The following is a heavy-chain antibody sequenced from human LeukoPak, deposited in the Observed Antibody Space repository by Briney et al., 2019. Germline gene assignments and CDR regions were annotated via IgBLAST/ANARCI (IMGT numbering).Heavy chain of an antibody. Sequence: SVNVSCKPSVGTFSSYAISWVRPAPGRGGKWMGRIIPILGIANYAQKFQGRVTITADKSTSTAYMELSSLRSEDTAVYYCASENDYDILTGYGGNWFDPWGQGTLVTVSS. D-gene: IGHD3-9*01. J-gene: IGHJ5*02. CDR3: ASENDYDILTGYGGNWFDP. CDR2: IIPILGIA. V-gene: IGHV1-69*04. CDR1: VGTFSSYA.